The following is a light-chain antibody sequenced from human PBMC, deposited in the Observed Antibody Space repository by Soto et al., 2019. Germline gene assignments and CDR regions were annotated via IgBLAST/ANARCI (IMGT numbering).Light chain of an antibody. J-gene: IGKJ1*01. CDR2: DAS. CDR3: QQFAISTT. Sequence: DIRVNQSPSTLSASVGDTVTITCRASQSISRWMAWYQQKPGKAPSLLIFDASTLHSGVPSRFSGSGSGTDFTLTISSLQPDDFATYYCQQFAISTTFGQGTKV. CDR1: QSISRW. V-gene: IGKV1-5*01.